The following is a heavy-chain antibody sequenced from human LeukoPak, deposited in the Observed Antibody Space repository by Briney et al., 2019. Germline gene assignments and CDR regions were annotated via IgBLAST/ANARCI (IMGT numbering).Heavy chain of an antibody. CDR2: ISWNSGSI. J-gene: IGHJ4*02. CDR3: AKDPAYYYDSSGYSDY. D-gene: IGHD3-22*01. CDR1: GFTLDDYA. Sequence: GGSLRLSCAASGFTLDDYAMHWVRQAPGKGLEWVSGISWNSGSIGYADSVKGRFTISRDNAKNSLYLQMNSLRAEDTALYYCAKDPAYYYDSSGYSDYWGQGTLVTVSS. V-gene: IGHV3-9*01.